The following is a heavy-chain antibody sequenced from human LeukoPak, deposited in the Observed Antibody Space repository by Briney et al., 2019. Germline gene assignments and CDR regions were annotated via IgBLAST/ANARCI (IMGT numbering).Heavy chain of an antibody. Sequence: GGSLKLSCAVSGFTFSSYSMNWVRQAPGKGLEWVSAISGNSFWIYYADSVKDRFTISRDNAKNSLYLQMDSLRADDTAVYYCARKVPSAQSDFWGQGTLVTVSS. V-gene: IGHV3-21*01. CDR1: GFTFSSYS. CDR3: ARKVPSAQSDF. CDR2: ISGNSFWI. J-gene: IGHJ4*02.